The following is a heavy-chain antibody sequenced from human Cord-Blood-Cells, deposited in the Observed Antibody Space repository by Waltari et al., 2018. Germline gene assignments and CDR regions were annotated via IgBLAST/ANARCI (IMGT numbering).Heavy chain of an antibody. J-gene: IGHJ3*02. CDR3: ARQDRGYSSSWANAFDI. CDR1: GGSFSGYY. V-gene: IGHV4-34*01. CDR2: INHSGST. Sequence: QVQLQQWGAGLLKPSETLSLTCAVYGGSFSGYYWSWIRQPPGKGLEWIGEINHSGSTIYNPSLKSRVTISVDTSKNQFSVKLSSVTAADTAVYYCARQDRGYSSSWANAFDIWGQGTMVTVSS. D-gene: IGHD6-13*01.